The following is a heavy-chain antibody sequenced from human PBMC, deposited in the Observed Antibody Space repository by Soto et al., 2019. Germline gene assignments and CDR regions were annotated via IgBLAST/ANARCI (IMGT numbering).Heavy chain of an antibody. Sequence: ASVKVSCKASGYTFTSYGISWVRQAPGQGLEWMGWISAYNGNTNYAQKLQGRVTMTTDTSTSTAYMELRSLRSDDTAVYCCAKGDDILTGYSRDYYYYGMDVWGQGTTVTVSS. CDR3: AKGDDILTGYSRDYYYYGMDV. CDR1: GYTFTSYG. CDR2: ISAYNGNT. V-gene: IGHV1-18*04. D-gene: IGHD3-9*01. J-gene: IGHJ6*02.